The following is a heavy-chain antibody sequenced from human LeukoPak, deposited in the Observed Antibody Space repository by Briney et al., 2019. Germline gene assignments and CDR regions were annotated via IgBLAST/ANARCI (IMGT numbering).Heavy chain of an antibody. CDR3: ARINCYDTSGYSYYFDY. Sequence: GESLKISCKGSGYSFTSYWIGWVRQMPGKGLEWIGIIYPGDSDTRYSPSFQGQVTISADKSISTAYLQWSSLKASDTAMYYCARINCYDTSGYSYYFDYWGQGILVTVSS. CDR1: GYSFTSYW. J-gene: IGHJ4*02. CDR2: IYPGDSDT. D-gene: IGHD3-22*01. V-gene: IGHV5-51*01.